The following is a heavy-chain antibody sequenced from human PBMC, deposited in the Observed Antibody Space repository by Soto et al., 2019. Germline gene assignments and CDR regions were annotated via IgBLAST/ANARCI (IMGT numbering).Heavy chain of an antibody. V-gene: IGHV4-59*01. CDR3: ARVNRGAFDH. CDR2: IFYTGST. J-gene: IGHJ4*02. Sequence: QVQLQESGPGLVKPSQTLSLTCTVSGGSIHDYYWVWIRQPPGKGLEWIGSIFYTGSTDYNPSLKRRVTLSLDTSKNQFSLNLSSVTAADTAVYYCARVNRGAFDHWGQGALVTVSS. CDR1: GGSIHDYY.